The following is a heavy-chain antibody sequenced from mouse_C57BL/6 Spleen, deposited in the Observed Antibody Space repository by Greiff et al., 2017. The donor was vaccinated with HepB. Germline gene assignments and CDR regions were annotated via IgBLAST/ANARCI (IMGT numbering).Heavy chain of an antibody. CDR3: ASVGLRRSFAY. CDR2: INPYNGGT. D-gene: IGHD2-4*01. CDR1: GYTFTDYY. V-gene: IGHV1-19*01. Sequence: EVKLVEAGPVLVKPGASVKMSCKASGYTFTDYYMNWVKQSHGKSLEWIGVINPYNGGTSYNQKFKGKATLTVDKSSSTAYMELNSLTSEDSAVYYCASVGLRRSFAYWGQGTLVTVSA. J-gene: IGHJ3*01.